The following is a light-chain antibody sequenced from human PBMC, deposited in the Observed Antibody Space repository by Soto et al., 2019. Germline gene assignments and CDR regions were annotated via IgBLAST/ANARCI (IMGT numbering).Light chain of an antibody. CDR2: ANT. J-gene: IGLJ2*01. CDR1: NSNIGDNY. Sequence: QSALTQPPSVSAAPGQKVTISCSGSNSNIGDNYVSWYQQFPGAAPKLLIYANTERPSGIPDRFSGSKSGTSATLGITGLQTGDEAIYYCGTWDSSLSGVVFGGGTQLTVL. CDR3: GTWDSSLSGVV. V-gene: IGLV1-51*01.